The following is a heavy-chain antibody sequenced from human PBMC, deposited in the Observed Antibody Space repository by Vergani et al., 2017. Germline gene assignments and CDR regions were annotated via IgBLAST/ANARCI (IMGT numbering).Heavy chain of an antibody. D-gene: IGHD4-17*01. Sequence: EVQLVQSGAEVKKPGESLKISCKGSGYSFTSYWIGWVRQMPGKGLEWMGIIYPGDSDTRYSPSFQGQVTISADKSISTAYLQWSSLKASDTALYYCARHDDYGDYLYYFDYWGQGTLVTVSS. CDR3: ARHDDYGDYLYYFDY. CDR1: GYSFTSYW. V-gene: IGHV5-51*01. CDR2: IYPGDSDT. J-gene: IGHJ4*02.